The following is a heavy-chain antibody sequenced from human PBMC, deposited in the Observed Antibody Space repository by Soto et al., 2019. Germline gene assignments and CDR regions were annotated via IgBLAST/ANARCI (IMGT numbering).Heavy chain of an antibody. D-gene: IGHD6-13*01. Sequence: QVQLVESGGGVVQPGRSLRLSCAVSGFTFSSYGMHWVRQAPGKGLEWVAVIWYDGSNKYYADSVKGRFTISRDNSKNTLYLQMNSLRAEDTAVYYCARDRAAAPDYWGQGTLVTVSS. CDR2: IWYDGSNK. J-gene: IGHJ4*02. V-gene: IGHV3-33*01. CDR3: ARDRAAAPDY. CDR1: GFTFSSYG.